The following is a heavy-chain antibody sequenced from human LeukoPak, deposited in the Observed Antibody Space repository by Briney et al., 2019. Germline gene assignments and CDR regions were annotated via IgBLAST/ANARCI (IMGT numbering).Heavy chain of an antibody. Sequence: ASVKVSCKASGYSFTTYYVHWVRQAPGQGLEWMGWINPNNGGTNYAQKFQGRVTMTRDTPITTAYMELSRLTSDDTAVYYCARGAYYYDSSAYYIFWGQGTLVTVSS. CDR3: ARGAYYYDSSAYYIF. J-gene: IGHJ4*02. CDR2: INPNNGGT. V-gene: IGHV1-2*02. D-gene: IGHD3-22*01. CDR1: GYSFTTYY.